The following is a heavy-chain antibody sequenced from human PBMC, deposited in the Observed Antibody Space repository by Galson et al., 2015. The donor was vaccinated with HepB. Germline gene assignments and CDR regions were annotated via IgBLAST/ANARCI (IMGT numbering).Heavy chain of an antibody. D-gene: IGHD5-18*01. CDR3: ARGLKEVDTKYSSHYTILDV. Sequence: TLSLTCAVYGGTFRSYFWSWIRQPPGKGLEWIGEINHRGSAIYNLALTSRVTMSVDTSKNQFSLRPDSVTAADTAVYFCARGLKEVDTKYSSHYTILDVWGPGTTVTVSS. J-gene: IGHJ6*02. CDR2: INHRGSA. CDR1: GGTFRSYF. V-gene: IGHV4-34*01.